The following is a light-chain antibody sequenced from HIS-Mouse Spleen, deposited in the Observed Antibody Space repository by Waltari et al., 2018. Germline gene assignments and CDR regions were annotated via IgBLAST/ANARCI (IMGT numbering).Light chain of an antibody. Sequence: SSELTQDPAVSVALGQTVRITCQGDSLRSYYASWYQQKPGQAPVLVIYGKNNRPSGIPDRFSGSSSGNTASLTITGAQVEDEADYYCNSRDSSGNHWVFGGGTKLTVL. CDR1: SLRSYY. V-gene: IGLV3-19*01. CDR3: NSRDSSGNHWV. J-gene: IGLJ3*02. CDR2: GKN.